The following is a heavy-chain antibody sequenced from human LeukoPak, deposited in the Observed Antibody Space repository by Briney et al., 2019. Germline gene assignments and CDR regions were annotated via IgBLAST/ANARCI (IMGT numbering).Heavy chain of an antibody. V-gene: IGHV3-33*06. D-gene: IGHD1-20*01. J-gene: IGHJ4*02. CDR1: GFTFSSYG. CDR2: IWYDGSNK. CDR3: AKALGGITGTTSGLDY. Sequence: GGSLRLSRAASGFTFSSYGMHWVRQAPGKGLEWVAVIWYDGSNKYYADSVKGRFTISRDNSKNTLYLQMNSLRAEGTAVYYCAKALGGITGTTSGLDYWGQGTLVTVSS.